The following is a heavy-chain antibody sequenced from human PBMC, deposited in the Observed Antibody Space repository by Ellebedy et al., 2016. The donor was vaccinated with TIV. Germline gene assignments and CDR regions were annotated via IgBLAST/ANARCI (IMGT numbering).Heavy chain of an antibody. V-gene: IGHV4-59*01. CDR1: GGSINTYY. J-gene: IGHJ5*02. Sequence: MPSETLSLTCTVSGGSINTYYWSWIRQTPGKGLEWIGYIYYSGITNYTPSLKSRVTMSVDTSKNQFSLQLTSVTAADTAVYYCARHGRTGYYQYFDPWGQGTRVTVSS. D-gene: IGHD3-22*01. CDR3: ARHGRTGYYQYFDP. CDR2: IYYSGIT.